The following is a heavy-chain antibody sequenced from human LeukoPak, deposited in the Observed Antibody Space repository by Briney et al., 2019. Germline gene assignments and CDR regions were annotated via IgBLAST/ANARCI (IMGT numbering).Heavy chain of an antibody. V-gene: IGHV1-18*01. CDR3: ATDSWATKGEPGDHAFDI. D-gene: IGHD5-24*01. CDR2: ISAYNGNT. CDR1: GYTFTSYG. Sequence: ASVKVSCKASGYTFTSYGISWVRQAPGQGLEWMGWISAYNGNTNYAQKFQGRVTMTEDTSTDTAYMELSSLRSEDTAVYYCATDSWATKGEPGDHAFDIWGQGTMVTVSS. J-gene: IGHJ3*02.